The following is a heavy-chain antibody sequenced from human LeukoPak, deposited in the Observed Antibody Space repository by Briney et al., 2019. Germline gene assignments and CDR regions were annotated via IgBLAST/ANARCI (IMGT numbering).Heavy chain of an antibody. CDR3: ARDRYGSGINWQGFDP. D-gene: IGHD3-10*01. J-gene: IGHJ5*02. Sequence: AGGSLRLCCAVAGCTFSSFGMDGVRQAPGRGLEWVSYISSSGTSIYYADSVKGRFTISRDNAKNSLYLQMNSLGAEDTAVYYRARDRYGSGINWQGFDPWGQGTLVTVSS. CDR2: ISSSGTSI. CDR1: GCTFSSFG. V-gene: IGHV3-48*01.